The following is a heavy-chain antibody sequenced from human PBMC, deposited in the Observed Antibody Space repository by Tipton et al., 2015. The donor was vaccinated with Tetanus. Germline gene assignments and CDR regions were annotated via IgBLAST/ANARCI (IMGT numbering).Heavy chain of an antibody. CDR1: GYTFTSYY. J-gene: IGHJ5*02. D-gene: IGHD5-12*01. Sequence: QVQLVQSGAEVKKPGASVKVSCKASGYTFTSYYMHWVRQAPGQGLEWMGIINPSVGSTSYAQKFQGRVTMTRDTSTSTVYMELSSLRSEETAVYYCARASGVATIRAHYNWFDPWGQGTLVTFSS. V-gene: IGHV1-46*01. CDR3: ARASGVATIRAHYNWFDP. CDR2: INPSVGST.